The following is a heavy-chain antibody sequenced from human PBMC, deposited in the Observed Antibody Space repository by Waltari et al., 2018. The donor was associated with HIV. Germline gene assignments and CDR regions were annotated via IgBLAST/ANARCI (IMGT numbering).Heavy chain of an antibody. CDR3: AKDIVVVPAATPGGMDV. CDR1: GYTFISSG. J-gene: IGHJ6*02. V-gene: IGHV1-18*04. D-gene: IGHD2-2*01. CDR2: ISAYNGNT. Sequence: QVQLVQSGAEVKKPGASVKVSCKASGYTFISSGIRWVRQAAGQGLEWMGWISAYNGNTNYAQKLQGRVTMTTDTSTSTAYMELRSLRSDDTAVYYCAKDIVVVPAATPGGMDVWGQGTTVTVSS.